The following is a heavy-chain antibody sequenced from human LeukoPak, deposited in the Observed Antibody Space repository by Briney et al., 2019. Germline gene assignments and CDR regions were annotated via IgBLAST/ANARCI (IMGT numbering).Heavy chain of an antibody. CDR3: ARDGVVTNQNFQH. J-gene: IGHJ1*01. D-gene: IGHD3-3*01. V-gene: IGHV1-46*01. CDR1: GYTFTSYY. Sequence: ASVKVSCKASGYTFTSYYMDWVRQAPGQGLEWMGIINPSGGSTSYAQKFQGRVTMTRDMSTSTVYMELSSLRSEDTAVYYCARDGVVTNQNFQHWGQGTLVTVSS. CDR2: INPSGGST.